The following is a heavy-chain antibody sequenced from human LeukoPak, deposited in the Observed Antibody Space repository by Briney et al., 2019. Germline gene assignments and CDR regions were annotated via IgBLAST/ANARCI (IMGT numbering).Heavy chain of an antibody. D-gene: IGHD3-10*01. V-gene: IGHV4-4*02. CDR2: VYHSGST. Sequence: SGTLSLTCAVSGGSISSSYWWSWVRQPPGKGLEWIGEVYHSGSTNYNPSLKSRVTISVDKSKNQFSLKLSSVTAADTAVYYCARRPPLLGFGELGSWGQGTLVTVSS. CDR1: GGSISSSYW. J-gene: IGHJ4*02. CDR3: ARRPPLLGFGELGS.